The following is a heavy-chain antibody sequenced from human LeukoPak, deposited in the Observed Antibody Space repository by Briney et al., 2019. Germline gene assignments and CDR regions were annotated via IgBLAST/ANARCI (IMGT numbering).Heavy chain of an antibody. CDR3: ARTRTYSYDSSGHYYPTHFDY. Sequence: PGGSLRLSCAGSGFIVSSNYMSWVRQAQGKGLEWVSVIYSGGTTYYADSVKGRFTISRDNRKNTLYLQMNSLRAEDTAVYYCARTRTYSYDSSGHYYPTHFDYWGQGTLVTVSS. J-gene: IGHJ4*02. D-gene: IGHD3-22*01. CDR1: GFIVSSNY. V-gene: IGHV3-66*01. CDR2: IYSGGTT.